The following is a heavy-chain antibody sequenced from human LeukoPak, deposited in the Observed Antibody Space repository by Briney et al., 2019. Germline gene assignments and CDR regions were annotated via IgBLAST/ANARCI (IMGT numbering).Heavy chain of an antibody. Sequence: SETLSLTCIVSGYSIISDYFWGWIRQPPGKGLEWIGSIYYSGSTYYNPSLKSRVTISVDTSKNQFSLKLSSVTAADTAVYYCARGYYDSSGYYEDYWGQGTLVTVSS. D-gene: IGHD3-22*01. CDR3: ARGYYDSSGYYEDY. J-gene: IGHJ4*02. V-gene: IGHV4-38-2*02. CDR2: IYYSGST. CDR1: GYSIISDYF.